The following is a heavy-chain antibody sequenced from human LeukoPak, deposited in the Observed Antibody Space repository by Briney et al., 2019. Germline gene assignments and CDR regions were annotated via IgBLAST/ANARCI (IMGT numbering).Heavy chain of an antibody. Sequence: SETLSLTCAVYGGSFSGYYWSWIRQPPGKGLEWIGEINHSGSTNYNPSLKSRVTISVDTSKSQFSLMLSSVTAADTAVYYCARGRYDFWSGYQAYYGMDVWGQGTTVTVSS. D-gene: IGHD3-3*01. CDR1: GGSFSGYY. V-gene: IGHV4-34*01. CDR3: ARGRYDFWSGYQAYYGMDV. CDR2: INHSGST. J-gene: IGHJ6*02.